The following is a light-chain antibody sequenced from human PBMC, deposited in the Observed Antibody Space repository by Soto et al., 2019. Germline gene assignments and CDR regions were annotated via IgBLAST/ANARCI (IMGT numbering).Light chain of an antibody. CDR3: QQRSNWSLT. Sequence: EIVLTQSPATLSLSPGERATLSCRASQTISSHLAWYQQKPGQAPRLLMYDASNRATGIPARFSGSGSGTDFTLIISSLEPEDSAVYYCQQRSNWSLTFGGGTKVEIK. J-gene: IGKJ4*01. V-gene: IGKV3-11*01. CDR2: DAS. CDR1: QTISSH.